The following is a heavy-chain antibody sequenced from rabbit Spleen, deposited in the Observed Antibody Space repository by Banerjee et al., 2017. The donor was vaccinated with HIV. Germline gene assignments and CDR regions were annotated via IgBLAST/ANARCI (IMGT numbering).Heavy chain of an antibody. J-gene: IGHJ4*01. CDR3: VRDQAGDADYGPYYLTL. CDR2: IDPIFGGT. CDR1: GFEFSRFG. D-gene: IGHD2-1*01. Sequence: EESGGGLVQPGGSLTLSCKASGFEFSRFGVSWVRQAPGKGLEWIGYIDPIFGGTYYASWVNGRFTISSHNAQNTLYLQLNSLTAADTATYFCVRDQAGDADYGPYYLTLWGPGTLVTVS. V-gene: IGHV1S47*01.